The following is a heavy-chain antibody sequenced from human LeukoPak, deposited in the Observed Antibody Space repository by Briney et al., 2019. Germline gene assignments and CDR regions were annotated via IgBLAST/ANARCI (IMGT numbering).Heavy chain of an antibody. CDR3: ASLDGNQDVFDI. CDR2: IYTSGST. D-gene: IGHD1-14*01. V-gene: IGHV4-4*09. CDR1: GGSISSYF. J-gene: IGHJ3*02. Sequence: SETLSLTCTVSGGSISSYFWSWIRQPPGKGLEWIGYIYTSGSTYYNPSLKNRVTISVDTSKNQFSLKLSSVTAADTAVFYCASLDGNQDVFDIWGKGKMVTVFS.